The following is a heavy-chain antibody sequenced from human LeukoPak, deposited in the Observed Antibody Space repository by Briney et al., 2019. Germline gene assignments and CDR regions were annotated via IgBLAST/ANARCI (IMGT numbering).Heavy chain of an antibody. V-gene: IGHV1-69*05. CDR1: GGTFSSYA. CDR2: IIPIFGTA. D-gene: IGHD2-21*01. J-gene: IGHJ4*02. CDR3: ARGPHIAYYFDY. Sequence: GASVKVSCKASGGTFSSYAISWVRQAPGQGLEWMGGIIPIFGTANYAQKLQGRVTMTTDTSTSTAYMELRSLRSDDTAVYYCARGPHIAYYFDYWGQGTLVTVSS.